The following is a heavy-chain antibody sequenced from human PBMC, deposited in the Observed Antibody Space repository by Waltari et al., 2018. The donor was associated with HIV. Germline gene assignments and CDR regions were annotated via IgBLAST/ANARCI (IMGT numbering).Heavy chain of an antibody. CDR3: ARDPGRAAALDS. V-gene: IGHV4-39*07. J-gene: IGHJ4*02. CDR2: IYYDGST. Sequence: QLQLQESGPGLVKPSETLSLTCTVSGGSIDTSSYYWGWIRQPPGKGLEYIGNIYYDGSTSYNTPLKSRFTISIDTSKNQFSLKLTSVTAADTAVYYCARDPGRAAALDSWGQGTLVTVSS. D-gene: IGHD3-10*01. CDR1: GGSIDTSSYY.